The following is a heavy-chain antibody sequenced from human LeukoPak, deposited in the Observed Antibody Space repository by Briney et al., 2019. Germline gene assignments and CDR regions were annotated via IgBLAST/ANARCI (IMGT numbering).Heavy chain of an antibody. V-gene: IGHV4-30-4*01. CDR2: IYYSGST. CDR1: GGSISSGDYY. D-gene: IGHD6-13*01. CDR3: ARGVAAAGKIDY. Sequence: SQTLSLTCTVSGGSISSGDYYWSWIRQPPGKGLEWIGYIYYSGSTYYNPSLKSRVTISVDTSKNQFSLKLSSVTAADTAVYYCARGVAAAGKIDYWGQGTLVTVSS. J-gene: IGHJ4*02.